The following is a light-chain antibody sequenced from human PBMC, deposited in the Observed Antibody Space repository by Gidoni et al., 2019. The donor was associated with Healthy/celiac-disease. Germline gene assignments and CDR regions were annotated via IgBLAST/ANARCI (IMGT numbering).Light chain of an antibody. CDR2: KAS. CDR3: QQYNSYSPEIT. CDR1: QSISSW. V-gene: IGKV1-5*03. Sequence: DIQLTQSPSTLSASVGDRVTITCRASQSISSWLAWYQQKPGKAPKLLIYKASSVESGVPSRFSGSGYGTEVTLNISSLQPDDFATYYCQQYNSYSPEITFGQGTRLEIK. J-gene: IGKJ5*01.